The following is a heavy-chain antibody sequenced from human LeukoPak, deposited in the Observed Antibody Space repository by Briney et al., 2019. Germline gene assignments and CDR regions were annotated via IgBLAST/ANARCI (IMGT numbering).Heavy chain of an antibody. CDR3: AILRRDYYGSGSYSVLFDY. CDR2: IYYSGST. Sequence: KPSEALSLTCTVSGGSISSSSYYWGWIRQPPGKGLEWIGCIYYSGSTYYNPSLKRRVTISVDTSKNQFSLKLSSVTAADTAVYYCAILRRDYYGSGSYSVLFDYWGQGTLVTVSS. J-gene: IGHJ4*02. V-gene: IGHV4-39*01. CDR1: GGSISSSSYY. D-gene: IGHD3-10*01.